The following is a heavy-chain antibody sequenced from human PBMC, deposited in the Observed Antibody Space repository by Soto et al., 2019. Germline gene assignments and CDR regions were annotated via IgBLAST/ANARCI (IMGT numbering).Heavy chain of an antibody. J-gene: IGHJ4*02. V-gene: IGHV3-33*01. CDR2: IWYDGSNK. CDR1: GFTFSSYG. CDR3: ARYLAYCGDACSFPVY. Sequence: QVQLVESGGGVVQPGRSLRLSCAASGFTFSSYGMHWVRQAPGKGLEWVAVIWYDGSNKYYADSVKGRLTISRDNSKNSLYLQMNSVSADDTAVYYCARYLAYCGDACSFPVYWGEGTLVIVSS. D-gene: IGHD2-21*02.